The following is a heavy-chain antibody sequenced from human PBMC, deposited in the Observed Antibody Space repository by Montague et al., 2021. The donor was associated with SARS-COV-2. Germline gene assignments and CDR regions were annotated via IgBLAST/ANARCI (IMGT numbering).Heavy chain of an antibody. J-gene: IGHJ3*02. CDR2: IYDSGST. CDR3: ARRGRKLLPVATTIGGFDI. CDR1: GGSISSNNYY. V-gene: IGHV4-39*02. D-gene: IGHD5-12*01. Sequence: SETLSLTCTVSGGSISSNNYYWDWIRRPPGKGLEWIGSIYDSGSTYYNPSLKSRVTISVDTSKNHFSLKLNSVTAADTAVYYCARRGRKLLPVATTIGGFDIWGQGTMVTVPS.